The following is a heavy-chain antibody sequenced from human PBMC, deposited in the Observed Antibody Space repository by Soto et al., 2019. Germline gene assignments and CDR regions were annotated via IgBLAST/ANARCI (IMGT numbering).Heavy chain of an antibody. Sequence: PGGSLRLSCAASGFTFSSYGMHWVRQAPGKGLEWMAVVSYDGTNKYYADSVHGRFTISRDNSKNTVDLQMERLRAEDTAVYYCAKAFITMARVEYLDNWGQGIPVTVSS. CDR1: GFTFSSYG. CDR3: AKAFITMARVEYLDN. D-gene: IGHD3-10*01. CDR2: VSYDGTNK. J-gene: IGHJ4*02. V-gene: IGHV3-30*18.